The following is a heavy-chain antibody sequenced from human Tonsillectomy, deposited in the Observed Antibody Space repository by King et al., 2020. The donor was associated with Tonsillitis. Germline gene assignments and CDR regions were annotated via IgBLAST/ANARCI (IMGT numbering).Heavy chain of an antibody. CDR1: GGSIKSGDHF. Sequence: QLQESGPGVVKPSETLSLTCTVCGGSIKSGDHFWAWIRQPPGKGLDWIGYMYYSGAIFYNPSLKRRVTISGGTSGNRFSMQLSSLTAADTAIYFCARYVSGSFDYWGQGALVTVSS. CDR2: MYYSGAI. J-gene: IGHJ4*02. V-gene: IGHV4-39*01. CDR3: ARYVSGSFDY. D-gene: IGHD1-26*01.